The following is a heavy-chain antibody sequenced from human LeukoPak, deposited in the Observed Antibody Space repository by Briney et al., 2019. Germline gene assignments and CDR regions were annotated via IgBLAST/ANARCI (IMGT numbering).Heavy chain of an antibody. CDR1: GFTFSSYA. CDR3: ARDLVSGQLVAEYFQH. Sequence: GRSLRPSCAASGFTFSSYAMHWVRQAPGKGLEWVAVISYDGSNKYYADSVKGRFTISRDNSKNTLYLQMNSLRAEDTAVYYCARDLVSGQLVAEYFQHWGQGTLVTVSS. J-gene: IGHJ1*01. V-gene: IGHV3-30*01. D-gene: IGHD6-6*01. CDR2: ISYDGSNK.